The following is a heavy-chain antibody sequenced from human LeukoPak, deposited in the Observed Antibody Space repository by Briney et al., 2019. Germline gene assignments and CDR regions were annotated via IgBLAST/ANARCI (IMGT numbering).Heavy chain of an antibody. CDR3: PRVTPAILPVFYPVPYLTY. J-gene: IGHJ4*02. CDR1: GGSISSGGYS. Sequence: SETLSLTCAVSGGSISSGGYSWSWIRQPPGKGLEWIGYIYHDGSTYYNSSLKSRVSMSVDTSKNQFSLKLSSVTAADTAVYYFPRVTPAILPVFYPVPYLTYWGQGPRVPASS. D-gene: IGHD3-9*01. CDR2: IYHDGST. V-gene: IGHV4-30-2*01.